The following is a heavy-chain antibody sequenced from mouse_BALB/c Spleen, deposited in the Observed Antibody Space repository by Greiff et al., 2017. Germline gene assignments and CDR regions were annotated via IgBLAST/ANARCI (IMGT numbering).Heavy chain of an antibody. CDR3: AVLFYAMDY. D-gene: IGHD1-1*02. V-gene: IGHV1-55*01. CDR1: GYNFTSYW. CDR2: IYPGSGST. J-gene: IGHJ4*01. Sequence: QVQLQQPGAELVKPGTSVKLSCKASGYNFTSYWINWVKLRPGQGLEWIGDIYPGSGSTNYNEKFKSKATLTVDTSSSTAYMQLSSLASEDSALYYCAVLFYAMDYWGQGTSVTVSS.